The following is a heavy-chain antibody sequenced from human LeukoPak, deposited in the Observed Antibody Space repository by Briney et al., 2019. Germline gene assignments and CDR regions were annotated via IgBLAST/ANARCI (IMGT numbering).Heavy chain of an antibody. CDR1: GGSISSGGYY. J-gene: IGHJ6*04. Sequence: PSQTLSLTCTVSGGSISSGGYYWSWIRQHPGKGLEWIGYIYYSGSTYYNPSLKSRVTISVDTSKNQFSLKLSSVTAADTAVYYYARDPLQNDLLRYFDWSPSPSGMDVWGKGTTVTVSS. CDR3: ARDPLQNDLLRYFDWSPSPSGMDV. CDR2: IYYSGST. D-gene: IGHD3-9*01. V-gene: IGHV4-31*03.